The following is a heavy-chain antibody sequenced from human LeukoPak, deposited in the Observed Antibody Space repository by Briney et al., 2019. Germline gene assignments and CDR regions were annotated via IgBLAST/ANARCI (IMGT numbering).Heavy chain of an antibody. Sequence: GGSLRLSCAASGFTSSSYSMNWVRQAPGKGLELVSSISGSSSYIYYADSVKGRFTISRDNAKNSLYLQMNSLRAEDTAVYYCARAAIAATGKYWFDPWGQGTLVTVSS. CDR3: ARAAIAATGKYWFDP. CDR1: GFTSSSYS. J-gene: IGHJ5*02. D-gene: IGHD6-13*01. V-gene: IGHV3-21*01. CDR2: ISGSSSYI.